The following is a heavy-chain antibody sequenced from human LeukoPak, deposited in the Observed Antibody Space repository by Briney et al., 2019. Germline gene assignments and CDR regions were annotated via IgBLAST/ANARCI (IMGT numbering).Heavy chain of an antibody. J-gene: IGHJ4*02. D-gene: IGHD3-10*01. V-gene: IGHV3-21*01. CDR3: VKVAHYYYGSESYYFFEH. Sequence: GGSLRLSCAASGFTFSSYWMHWVRQAPGKGLVWVSSITSSSTYIYYADSVKGRFTISRDNAKNSLYLQMNSLRVEDTAIYYCVKVAHYYYGSESYYFFEHWGQGTPVTASS. CDR2: ITSSSTYI. CDR1: GFTFSSYW.